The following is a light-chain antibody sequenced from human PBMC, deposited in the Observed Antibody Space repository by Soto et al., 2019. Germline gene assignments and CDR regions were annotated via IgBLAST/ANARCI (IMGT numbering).Light chain of an antibody. CDR2: WAS. Sequence: DIVMTQSPDSLAVSLGERANIYCKSSQSVLYSSNNKNYLAWYQQKPGQPPKLLIFWASTRESGVPDRFSGSGSGTDFTLTISSLQAEDVAVYYCQQYYNTPYTFGQGTKLEIK. CDR1: QSVLYSSNNKNY. J-gene: IGKJ2*01. V-gene: IGKV4-1*01. CDR3: QQYYNTPYT.